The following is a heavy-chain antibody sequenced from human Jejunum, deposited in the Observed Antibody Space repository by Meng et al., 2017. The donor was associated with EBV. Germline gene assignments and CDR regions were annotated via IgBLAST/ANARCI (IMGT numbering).Heavy chain of an antibody. Sequence: GQLVVYGGGFVKPGEYLRLSCAASGFTFTNSHMTWVRQAPGKGLEWVGRIKRTTDGGTTDYAAPVKGRFTISRDDSKNTLYLQMNSLKTEDTAVYYCTDVGGDMIWGQGILVTVSS. J-gene: IGHJ4*02. V-gene: IGHV3-15*01. CDR3: TDVGGDMI. D-gene: IGHD3-16*01. CDR1: GFTFTNSH. CDR2: IKRTTDGGTT.